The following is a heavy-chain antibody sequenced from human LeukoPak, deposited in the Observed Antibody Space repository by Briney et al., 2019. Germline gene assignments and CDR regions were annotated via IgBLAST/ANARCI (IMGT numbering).Heavy chain of an antibody. Sequence: SESLSLTCTVSGASLTYWTWIRQPPGKGLEWIGVIYNHGRTEYNPSHMGRVSISFYTSANEVSLKVRSVTAADTAVYYCARGLAGAHSGAKYSDLWGRGTL. D-gene: IGHD1-26*01. CDR2: IYNHGRT. CDR1: GASLTY. V-gene: IGHV4-59*01. J-gene: IGHJ2*01. CDR3: ARGLAGAHSGAKYSDL.